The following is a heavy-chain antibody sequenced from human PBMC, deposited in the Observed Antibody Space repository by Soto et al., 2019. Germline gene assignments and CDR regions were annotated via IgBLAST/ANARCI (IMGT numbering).Heavy chain of an antibody. V-gene: IGHV4-39*01. CDR2: IYYSGST. D-gene: IGHD5-18*01. CDR1: GGSISSSSYY. Sequence: SETLSLTCTVSGGSISSSSYYWGWIRQPPGKGLEWIGSIYYSGSTYYNPSLKSRVTISVDTSKNQFSLKLSSVTAADTAVYYCARQWKIEVTGKPSDYWGQGPLVTVYS. J-gene: IGHJ4*02. CDR3: ARQWKIEVTGKPSDY.